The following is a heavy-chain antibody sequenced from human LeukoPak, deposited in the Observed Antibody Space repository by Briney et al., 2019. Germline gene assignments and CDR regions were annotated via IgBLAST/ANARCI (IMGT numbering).Heavy chain of an antibody. D-gene: IGHD6-19*01. Sequence: GGSLRLSCAASGFTFSSYEMNWVRQAPGKGLEWVSYISSSGSTIYYADSVKGRFTISRDNAKNSLYLQMNSLRAEDTAVYYCAKPYSSAPRRSDFDYWGQGTLVTVSS. V-gene: IGHV3-48*03. CDR2: ISSSGSTI. CDR1: GFTFSSYE. CDR3: AKPYSSAPRRSDFDY. J-gene: IGHJ4*02.